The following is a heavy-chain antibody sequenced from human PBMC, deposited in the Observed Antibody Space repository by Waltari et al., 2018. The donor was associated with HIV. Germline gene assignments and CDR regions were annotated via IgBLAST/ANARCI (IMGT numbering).Heavy chain of an antibody. CDR2: IYYSGST. J-gene: IGHJ4*02. Sequence: QLQLQESGPGLVKPSETLSLTCTVSGGSISSSSYYWGWIRQPPGKGLEWIGSIYYSGSTYYNPSLKSRVTISVDTSKNQFSLKLSSVTAADTAVYYCARLPGYSGYVGYFDYWGQGTLVTVSS. D-gene: IGHD5-12*01. V-gene: IGHV4-39*01. CDR3: ARLPGYSGYVGYFDY. CDR1: GGSISSSSYY.